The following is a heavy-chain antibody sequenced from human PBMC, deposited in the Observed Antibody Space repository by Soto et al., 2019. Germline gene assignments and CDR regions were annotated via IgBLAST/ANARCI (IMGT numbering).Heavy chain of an antibody. J-gene: IGHJ6*02. D-gene: IGHD3-16*01. CDR2: IIPILGET. CDR1: GTIFSSYT. Sequence: QVQLVPSGAEVKKPGSSVRVSCKASGTIFSSYTISWVRQAPGQGLEWMGRIIPILGETNSAQKFQGRVTLTADKSTNTAYMQLNSRRVEDTAVYYWARGLGGRMDDWGQGTMVTVSS. CDR3: ARGLGGRMDD. V-gene: IGHV1-69*08.